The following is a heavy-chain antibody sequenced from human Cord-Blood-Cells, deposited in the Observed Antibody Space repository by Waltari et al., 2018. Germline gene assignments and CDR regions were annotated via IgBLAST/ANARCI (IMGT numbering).Heavy chain of an antibody. CDR3: AREPVVVVPAAYFDY. Sequence: QVQLVQSGAEVKKPGSSVKVSCKASGGTFSSYGTSWVRQSPGQGLEWMGGIIPIFGTANYAQKFQGRVTITANESTSTAYMELSSLRSEDTAVYYCAREPVVVVPAAYFDYWGQGTLVTVSS. J-gene: IGHJ4*02. V-gene: IGHV1-69*01. CDR2: IIPIFGTA. D-gene: IGHD2-2*01. CDR1: GGTFSSYG.